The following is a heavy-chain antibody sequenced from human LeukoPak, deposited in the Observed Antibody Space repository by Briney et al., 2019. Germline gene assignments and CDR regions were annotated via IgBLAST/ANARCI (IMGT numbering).Heavy chain of an antibody. CDR1: GFTFTNYV. D-gene: IGHD1-14*01. Sequence: GGSLRLSCGASGFTFTNYVMTWVRQAPGKGLEWVSAISGNGATTYYADSVKGRFTISRDNSKNTLFLQMQSLRAEDTALYYWTKGLSAGAPAHYFDYWGQGILVTVSS. CDR3: TKGLSAGAPAHYFDY. V-gene: IGHV3-23*01. J-gene: IGHJ4*02. CDR2: ISGNGATT.